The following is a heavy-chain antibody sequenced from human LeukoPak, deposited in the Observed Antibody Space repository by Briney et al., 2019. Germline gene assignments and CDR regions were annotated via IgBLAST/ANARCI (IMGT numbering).Heavy chain of an antibody. D-gene: IGHD3-10*01. CDR1: GFTFSSYE. Sequence: PGGSLRLSCAASGFTFSSYEMNWVRQAPGKGLEWVSYISSSGSTIYYADSVKGRFTISRDNAKNSLYLQMNSLRAEDTALYYCAKDRGATFYYGSGSFDFWGRGTLVTVSS. CDR2: ISSSGSTI. CDR3: AKDRGATFYYGSGSFDF. J-gene: IGHJ4*02. V-gene: IGHV3-48*03.